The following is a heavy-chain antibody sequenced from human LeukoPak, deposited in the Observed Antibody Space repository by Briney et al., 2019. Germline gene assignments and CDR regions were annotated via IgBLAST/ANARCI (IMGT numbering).Heavy chain of an antibody. Sequence: SETLSLTCTVSGGSISSYYWSWIRQPPGKGLEWIGYIYYSGSTNYNPSLKSRVTISVDTSKNQFSLKLSSVTAADTAVYYCARVGVGYFDSSGYYRPDAFDIWGQGTMVTVSS. V-gene: IGHV4-59*01. CDR2: IYYSGST. CDR3: ARVGVGYFDSSGYYRPDAFDI. D-gene: IGHD3-22*01. J-gene: IGHJ3*02. CDR1: GGSISSYY.